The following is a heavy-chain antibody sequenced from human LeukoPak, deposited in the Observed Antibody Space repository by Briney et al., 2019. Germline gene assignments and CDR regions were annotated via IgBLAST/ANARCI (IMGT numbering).Heavy chain of an antibody. CDR3: AFSGSDAFDI. Sequence: SEPLSLPCTVSGGSISSGGYYWRWIRQHPGKGLEWIGYIYYSGSTYYNPSLKSRVTISVDTSKNQFSLKLSSVTAADTAVYYCAFSGSDAFDIWGQGTMVTVSS. V-gene: IGHV4-31*03. J-gene: IGHJ3*02. CDR2: IYYSGST. D-gene: IGHD6-25*01. CDR1: GGSISSGGYY.